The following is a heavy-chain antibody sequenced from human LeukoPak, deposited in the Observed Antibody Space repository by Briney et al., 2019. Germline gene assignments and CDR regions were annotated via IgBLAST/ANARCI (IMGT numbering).Heavy chain of an antibody. D-gene: IGHD6-19*01. CDR3: ARDVRYASGWSTPES. Sequence: SETQSLTCTVSGGSIINHYWSWIRQPAGKGLEWIGRIYSSGSADYSPSLKSRVSMSIDTSNNHLSLNLTSVTAADTALYFCARDVRYASGWSTPESWGQGTLVTVSS. J-gene: IGHJ5*02. CDR2: IYSSGSA. CDR1: GGSIINHY. V-gene: IGHV4-4*07.